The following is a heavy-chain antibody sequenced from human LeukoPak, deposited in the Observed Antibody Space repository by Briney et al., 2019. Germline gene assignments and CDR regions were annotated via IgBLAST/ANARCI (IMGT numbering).Heavy chain of an antibody. CDR3: IATYYDFWSGYYAEYFQH. CDR1: GYTFTGYY. J-gene: IGHJ1*01. D-gene: IGHD3-3*01. CDR2: INPNSGGT. Sequence: ASVKVSRKASGYTFTGYYMHWVRQAPGQGLEWMGWINPNSGGTNYAQKFQGRVTMTRDTSISTAYMELSRLRSDDTAVYYCIATYYDFWSGYYAEYFQHWGQGTLVTVSS. V-gene: IGHV1-2*02.